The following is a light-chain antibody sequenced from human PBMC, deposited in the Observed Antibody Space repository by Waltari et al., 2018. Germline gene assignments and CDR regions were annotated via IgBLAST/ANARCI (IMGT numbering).Light chain of an antibody. CDR2: DVT. CDR3: CSYAGSITFWV. Sequence: QSALTQPRSVSGSPGQSVTISCTGTCSDVGGYTYAPWYQPHPGKAPKLIIYDVTKRPSGVPDRCSASKSDNTASLTISGLQAEDEADYYCCSYAGSITFWVFGGGTKLTVL. CDR1: CSDVGGYTY. V-gene: IGLV2-11*01. J-gene: IGLJ3*02.